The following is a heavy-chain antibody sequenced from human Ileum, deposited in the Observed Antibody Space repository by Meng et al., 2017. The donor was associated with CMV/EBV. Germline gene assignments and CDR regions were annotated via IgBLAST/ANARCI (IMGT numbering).Heavy chain of an antibody. J-gene: IGHJ4*02. CDR3: AKVSSSSAAY. CDR1: GFTFNDYG. V-gene: IGHV3-20*04. Sequence: GESLKISCAASGFTFNDYGMNWVRQAPGKGLEWVSGINWNGDSTGYADSVKGRFTVSRDNAKNSLYLQMNSLRVDDTAVYYCAKVSSSSAAYWGQGTLVTVSS. CDR2: INWNGDST. D-gene: IGHD6-6*01.